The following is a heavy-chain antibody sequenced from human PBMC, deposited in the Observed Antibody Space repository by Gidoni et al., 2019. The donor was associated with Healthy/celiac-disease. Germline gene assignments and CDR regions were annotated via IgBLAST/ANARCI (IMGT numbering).Heavy chain of an antibody. D-gene: IGHD6-6*01. J-gene: IGHJ2*01. V-gene: IGHV3-74*01. CDR1: GFTFSSYW. Sequence: EVQLVESGGGLVQPGGSLRLSCAASGFTFSSYWMHWVRQAPGKGLVWVSRINSDGSSTSYADSVKGRFTISRDNAKNTLYLQMNSLRAEDTAVYYCARVVEQLRFWWYFDLWGRGTLVTVSS. CDR3: ARVVEQLRFWWYFDL. CDR2: INSDGSST.